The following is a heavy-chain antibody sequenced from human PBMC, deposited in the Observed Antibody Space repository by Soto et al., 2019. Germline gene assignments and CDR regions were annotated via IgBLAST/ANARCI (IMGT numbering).Heavy chain of an antibody. V-gene: IGHV5-51*01. Sequence: GESLKISCKGSGYSFTSYWIGWVRQMPGKGLEWMGIIYPGDSDTRYSPSFQGQVTISADKSISTAYLQWSSLKASDTAMYYCARQYYSSAAGTLDPYYYYGMDVWGQGTTVTVSS. CDR2: IYPGDSDT. CDR3: ARQYYSSAAGTLDPYYYYGMDV. CDR1: GYSFTSYW. J-gene: IGHJ6*02. D-gene: IGHD6-13*01.